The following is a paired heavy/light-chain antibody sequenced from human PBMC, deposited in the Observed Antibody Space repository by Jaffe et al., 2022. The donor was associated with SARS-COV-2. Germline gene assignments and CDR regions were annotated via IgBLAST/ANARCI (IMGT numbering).Heavy chain of an antibody. CDR3: AKFLTAMIYLDY. CDR1: GFTFSNYA. Sequence: EVQLLESGGGLVQPGGSLRLSCAASGFTFSNYAMSWVRQAPGEGLEWVSGISSGGGKTHYADSVRGRFTISRDNSKNMVYLQMNSLRAEDTAMYHCAKFLTAMIYLDYWGQGTLVTVSS. CDR2: ISSGGGKT. J-gene: IGHJ4*02. D-gene: IGHD5-18*01. V-gene: IGHV3-23*01.
Light chain of an antibody. CDR2: DVS. CDR1: SSDVGGYDY. Sequence: QSALTQPRSVSGSPGQSVTISCTGTSSDVGGYDYVSWYQQHPGKAPKLMIYDVSKRPSGVPDRFSGSKSGNTASLTISGLQADDEADYYCCSYAGSYTVIFGGGTKLTVL. J-gene: IGLJ2*01. V-gene: IGLV2-11*01. CDR3: CSYAGSYTVI.